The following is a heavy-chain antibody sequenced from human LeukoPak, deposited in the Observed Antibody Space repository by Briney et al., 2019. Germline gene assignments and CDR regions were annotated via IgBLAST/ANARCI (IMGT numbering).Heavy chain of an antibody. CDR1: GFTFSSYG. V-gene: IGHV3-30*18. J-gene: IGHJ4*02. Sequence: GRSLRLSCAASGFTFSSYGMHWVRQAPGKELEWVAVISYDGSNKYYADSEKGRFTISRDNSKNTLYLQMNSLRAEDTAVYYCAKDKLGMEYYFDYWGQGTLVTVSS. D-gene: IGHD7-27*01. CDR3: AKDKLGMEYYFDY. CDR2: ISYDGSNK.